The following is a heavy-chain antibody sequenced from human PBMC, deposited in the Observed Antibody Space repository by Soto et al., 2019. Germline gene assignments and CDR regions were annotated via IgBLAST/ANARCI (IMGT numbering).Heavy chain of an antibody. CDR1: GYTFSNYG. CDR2: ISAYNGNI. J-gene: IGHJ4*02. V-gene: IGHV1-18*01. CDR3: ARHHPGEGAAMFAL. Sequence: ASVKVSCKASGYTFSNYGISWVRQAPGQGLEWMGWISAYNGNIKFAQKVQGRVTMTTDTFTSTAYMELRSLRSDDTAVYYCARHHPGEGAAMFALWGQGNLVTVSS. D-gene: IGHD3-10*01.